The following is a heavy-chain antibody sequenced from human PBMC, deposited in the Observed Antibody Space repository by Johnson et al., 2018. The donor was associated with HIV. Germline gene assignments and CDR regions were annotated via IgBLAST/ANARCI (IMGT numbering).Heavy chain of an antibody. CDR1: GFTFSSYA. CDR2: ISSDGSNK. V-gene: IGHV3-30-3*01. D-gene: IGHD4-17*01. Sequence: QVLLVESGGGVVQPGRSLRLSCAASGFTFSSYAMHWVRQAPGKGLEWVAVISSDGSNKYYADSVKGRFTLSRDNSKNTLYLQMNSLRAEDTAVYYCAKEDRITVTRVTWGAFDIWGQGTMVTVSS. J-gene: IGHJ3*02. CDR3: AKEDRITVTRVTWGAFDI.